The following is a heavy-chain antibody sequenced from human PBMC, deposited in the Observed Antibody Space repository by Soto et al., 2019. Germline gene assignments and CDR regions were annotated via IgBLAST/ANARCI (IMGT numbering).Heavy chain of an antibody. Sequence: EVQLLESGGGLGQPGGSLRLSCAASGFTFSSDAMTWVRQAPGRGLEWVSAISGSGSPTYYADSVKGRFTISRDNSKYTLYLQMTSLRADDTAVYYCARDMSGGTYNYYYGMDGWGQGTTVTVSS. CDR1: GFTFSSDA. CDR2: ISGSGSPT. D-gene: IGHD1-26*01. J-gene: IGHJ6*02. CDR3: ARDMSGGTYNYYYGMDG. V-gene: IGHV3-23*01.